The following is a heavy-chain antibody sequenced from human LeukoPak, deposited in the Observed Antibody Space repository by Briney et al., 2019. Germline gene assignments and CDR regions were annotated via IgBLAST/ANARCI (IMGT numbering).Heavy chain of an antibody. CDR2: IYYSGST. V-gene: IGHV4-31*03. J-gene: IGHJ5*02. D-gene: IGHD1-1*01. Sequence: PSQTLSLTCTVSGGSISSGGYYWSWIRQHPGKGLEWIGYIYYSGSTYYNPSLKSRVTISVDTSKNQFSLKLSSVTAAGTAVYYCARARGTTGTTRYNWFDPWGQGTLVTVSS. CDR3: ARARGTTGTTRYNWFDP. CDR1: GGSISSGGYY.